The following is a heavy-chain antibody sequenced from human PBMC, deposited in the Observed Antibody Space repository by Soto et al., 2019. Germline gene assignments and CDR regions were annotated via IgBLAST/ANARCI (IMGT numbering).Heavy chain of an antibody. Sequence: SLRLSFVASGFTFSSYGMHWVRQAPGKGLEWVAFISYDGNNKYYADSVKGRFTISRDHSKNTLFLQMNSLRAEDTAVYYCARGPAYYNILTGYYRSDYFDYWGQGALVTVSS. CDR1: GFTFSSYG. J-gene: IGHJ4*02. CDR2: ISYDGNNK. D-gene: IGHD3-9*01. V-gene: IGHV3-30*17. CDR3: ARGPAYYNILTGYYRSDYFDY.